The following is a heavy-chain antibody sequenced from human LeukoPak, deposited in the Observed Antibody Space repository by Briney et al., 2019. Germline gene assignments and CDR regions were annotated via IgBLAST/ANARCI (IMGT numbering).Heavy chain of an antibody. Sequence: PGGSLRLSCAASGFTFSSYGMHWVRQAPGKGLEWVAFIRYDGSNKYYADSVKGRFTISRDNSKNTLYLQMNSLRAEDTAVYYCARDSGYCSSTSCYTDYYYMDVWGKGTTVTVSS. D-gene: IGHD2-2*02. CDR1: GFTFSSYG. CDR3: ARDSGYCSSTSCYTDYYYMDV. CDR2: IRYDGSNK. V-gene: IGHV3-30*02. J-gene: IGHJ6*03.